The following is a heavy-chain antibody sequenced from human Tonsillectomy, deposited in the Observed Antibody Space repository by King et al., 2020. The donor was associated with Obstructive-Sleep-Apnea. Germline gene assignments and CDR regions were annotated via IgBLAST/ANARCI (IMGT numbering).Heavy chain of an antibody. J-gene: IGHJ5*02. CDR3: ARVGGGGLTVKTRAITS. CDR2: IYYGGTT. CDR1: GGSINSGYY. V-gene: IGHV4-31*03. D-gene: IGHD4-11*01. Sequence: QLQESGPGLVKPSQTLSLTCTVSGGSINSGYYWSWIRQHPGKGLEWIGYIYYGGTTYYNPSLQSRVTILVDTSKNQFSLKLTSVTAADTAVYYCARVGGGGLTVKTRAITSWGQGTLVTVSS.